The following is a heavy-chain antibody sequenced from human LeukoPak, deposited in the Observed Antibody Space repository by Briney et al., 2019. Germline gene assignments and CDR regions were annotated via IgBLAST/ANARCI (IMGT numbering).Heavy chain of an antibody. CDR2: IISNSRYI. V-gene: IGHV3-21*01. CDR1: GFTFSSYT. D-gene: IGHD2-8*01. CDR3: ARQNRNGFDY. J-gene: IGHJ4*02. Sequence: GGSLRLSCAASGFTFSSYTMNWVRQAPGRGLEWVSSIISNSRYIHYADSVKGRFTISRDNAKNSLYLQMNSLRAGDTAVYYCARQNRNGFDYWGQGTLVTVSS.